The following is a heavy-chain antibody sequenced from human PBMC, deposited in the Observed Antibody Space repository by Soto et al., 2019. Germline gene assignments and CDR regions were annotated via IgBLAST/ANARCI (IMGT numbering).Heavy chain of an antibody. Sequence: SETLSLTCTVSGGSISSYYWSWIRQPPGKGLEWIGYIYYSGSTNYNPSLKSRVTISVDTSKNQFSLKLSSATAADTAVYYCARELRDFDYSNPRISSRGYYYYYMDVWGKGTTVTVSS. CDR1: GGSISSYY. J-gene: IGHJ6*03. CDR3: ARELRDFDYSNPRISSRGYYYYYMDV. D-gene: IGHD4-4*01. V-gene: IGHV4-59*01. CDR2: IYYSGST.